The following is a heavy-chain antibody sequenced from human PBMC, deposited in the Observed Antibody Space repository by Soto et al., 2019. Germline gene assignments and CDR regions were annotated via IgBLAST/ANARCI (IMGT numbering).Heavy chain of an antibody. J-gene: IGHJ6*02. CDR3: AREGPAPYYYYGMDV. Sequence: QVQLVQSGGEVKKPGASVKLSCKTSGSSFTTYGISWVRQAPGQGLEWMGWISAYNGNTNYAQKLQDRVTMTTDTSTSTAYMELRSLRSDDTAVYYCAREGPAPYYYYGMDVWGQGSTVTVSS. V-gene: IGHV1-18*01. CDR1: GSSFTTYG. CDR2: ISAYNGNT.